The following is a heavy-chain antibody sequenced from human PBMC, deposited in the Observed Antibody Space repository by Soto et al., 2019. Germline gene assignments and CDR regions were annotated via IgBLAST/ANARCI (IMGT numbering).Heavy chain of an antibody. CDR1: GGTFRTYS. CDR2: IIPIFGTI. CDR3: AKGAVAGTPTSYYYYGMDV. Sequence: QVQLLQSGAEVKKPGSSVRVSCEASGGTFRTYSISWVRQAPGQGLEWMGEIIPIFGTINYAQKFQGRLTITADESTATVYMDLRSRRSDDTALYYCAKGAVAGTPTSYYYYGMDVGGQGTTVTVSS. J-gene: IGHJ6*02. D-gene: IGHD6-19*01. V-gene: IGHV1-69*12.